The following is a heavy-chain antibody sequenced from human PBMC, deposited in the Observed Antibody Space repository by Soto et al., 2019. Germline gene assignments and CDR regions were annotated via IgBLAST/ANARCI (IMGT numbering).Heavy chain of an antibody. Sequence: LSLTCAVSGGSITNNYWTWIRQPPGGGLEWIGYVYNSGSTNYNPSLKSRVTISEDTSKNQFSLRVNSMTAADTAVYYCARYRRTATDGYSLADWGQGILVTV. D-gene: IGHD4-4*01. CDR1: GGSITNNY. J-gene: IGHJ4*02. CDR3: ARYRRTATDGYSLAD. CDR2: VYNSGST. V-gene: IGHV4-59*01.